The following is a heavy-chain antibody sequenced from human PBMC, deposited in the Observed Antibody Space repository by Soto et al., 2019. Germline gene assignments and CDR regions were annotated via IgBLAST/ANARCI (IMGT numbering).Heavy chain of an antibody. Sequence: QVQLVQSGAEVKKPGSSVKVSCKASGGTFSSYAISWVRQAPGQGLEWMGGIIPISDTTNYAQKFQGRGTITADESTSTAYMELSRLRSEDTAVYYCARSQGSSTSLAIYYYYYYGMDVWGQGTTVTVSS. J-gene: IGHJ6*01. CDR2: IIPISDTT. CDR3: ARSQGSSTSLAIYYYYYYGMDV. V-gene: IGHV1-69*01. CDR1: GGTFSSYA. D-gene: IGHD2-2*01.